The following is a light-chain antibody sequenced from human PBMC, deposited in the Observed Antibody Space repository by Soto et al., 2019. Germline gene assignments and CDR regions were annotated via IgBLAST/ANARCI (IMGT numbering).Light chain of an antibody. CDR1: QRVSRH. J-gene: IGKJ5*01. CDR3: QQRTKWPIT. V-gene: IGKV3-11*01. CDR2: DAS. Sequence: EIVLTQSPATLSLSPGERATLSCRASQRVSRHLAWYQQKPGQAPRLLIYDASTRATGIPARFSGSGSGTDFTRTISSLEPEEFAVYYCQQRTKWPITFGQGTRLEIK.